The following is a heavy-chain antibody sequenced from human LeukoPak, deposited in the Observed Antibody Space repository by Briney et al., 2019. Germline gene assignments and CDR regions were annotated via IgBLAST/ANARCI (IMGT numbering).Heavy chain of an antibody. CDR1: GYTFTSYG. V-gene: IGHV1-18*01. CDR2: ISAYNGNT. J-gene: IGHJ4*02. CDR3: ARIGLRGVIISRPLDY. D-gene: IGHD3-16*02. Sequence: ASVKVSCKASGYTFTSYGISWVRQAPGQGLEWMGWISAYNGNTNYAQKLQGRVTMTTDTSTSTAYMELRSLRSEDTAVYYCARIGLRGVIISRPLDYLGQGTLVTVSS.